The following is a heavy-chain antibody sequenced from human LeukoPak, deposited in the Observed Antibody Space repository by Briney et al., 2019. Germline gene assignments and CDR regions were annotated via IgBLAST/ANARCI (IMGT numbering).Heavy chain of an antibody. Sequence: GGSLRLSCAASGFTFSSYAMSWVRQAPGKGLEWVSAISGSGDSTYYADSVKGRFTISRDNSKNTLYLQMNSLRAEDTAVYYCAKDPGVMGTTRFDPWGQGTLVTVSS. CDR3: AKDPGVMGTTRFDP. CDR2: ISGSGDST. CDR1: GFTFSSYA. D-gene: IGHD2/OR15-2a*01. V-gene: IGHV3-23*01. J-gene: IGHJ5*02.